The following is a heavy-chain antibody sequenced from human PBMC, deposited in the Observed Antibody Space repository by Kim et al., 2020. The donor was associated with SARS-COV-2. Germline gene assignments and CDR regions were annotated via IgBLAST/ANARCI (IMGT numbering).Heavy chain of an antibody. Sequence: GGSLRLSCAASGFTFDDYAMHWVRQAPGKGLEWVSLISGDGGSTYYADSVKGRFTISRDNSKNSLYLQMNSLRTEDTALYYCAKGFADYYDSSGLYDAFDIWGQGTMVTVSS. V-gene: IGHV3-43*02. J-gene: IGHJ3*02. CDR1: GFTFDDYA. CDR3: AKGFADYYDSSGLYDAFDI. D-gene: IGHD3-22*01. CDR2: ISGDGGST.